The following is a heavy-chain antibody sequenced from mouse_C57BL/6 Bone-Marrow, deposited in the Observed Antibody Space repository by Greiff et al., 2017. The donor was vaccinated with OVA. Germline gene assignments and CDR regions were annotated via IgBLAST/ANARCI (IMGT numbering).Heavy chain of an antibody. J-gene: IGHJ1*03. Sequence: EVQGVESGPGLAKPSQTLSLTCSVTGYSITSDYWNWIRKFPGNKLEYMGYISYSGSTYYNPSLKSRISITRDTSKNQYYLQLNSVTTEDTATYYCARYKGYGSSYWYFDVWGTGTTVTVSS. D-gene: IGHD1-1*01. CDR1: GYSITSDY. V-gene: IGHV3-8*01. CDR3: ARYKGYGSSYWYFDV. CDR2: ISYSGST.